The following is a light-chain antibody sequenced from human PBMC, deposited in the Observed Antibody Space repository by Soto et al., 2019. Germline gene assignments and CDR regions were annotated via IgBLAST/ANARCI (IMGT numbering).Light chain of an antibody. V-gene: IGKV3-11*01. Sequence: EIVFTRSPATLSFSPGERATLSCRASQSVSSYLAWYQQKLGQAPRLLIYDASNRATGIPARFSGSGSGTDFTLTISSLEPEDFAVYYCQQRSSWPITFGQGTRLEIK. CDR2: DAS. CDR3: QQRSSWPIT. CDR1: QSVSSY. J-gene: IGKJ5*01.